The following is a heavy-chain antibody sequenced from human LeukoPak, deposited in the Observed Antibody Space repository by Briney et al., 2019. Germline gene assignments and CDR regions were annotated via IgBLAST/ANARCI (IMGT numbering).Heavy chain of an antibody. Sequence: SETLSLTCTVSGDSISSYYWSWLRQPPGKGLEWIGYIYYSGSIDYNPSLKSRVTISVDTSKNQFSLKVSSVTAADTAVYYCARHGPLYEYFYYNMDVWGQGTTVTVSS. D-gene: IGHD5/OR15-5a*01. CDR3: ARHGPLYEYFYYNMDV. CDR2: IYYSGSI. V-gene: IGHV4-59*08. CDR1: GDSISSYY. J-gene: IGHJ6*02.